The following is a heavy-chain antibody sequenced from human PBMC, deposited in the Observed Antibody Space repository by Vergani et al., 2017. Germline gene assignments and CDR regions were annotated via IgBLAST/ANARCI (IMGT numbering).Heavy chain of an antibody. J-gene: IGHJ4*02. D-gene: IGHD1-1*01. V-gene: IGHV5-51*01. CDR1: EYSFGNYW. CDR2: IYPADSDT. CDR3: ARHTTYTDS. Sequence: EVELVQSGPEMRKPGESLKISCKGSEYSFGNYWIGCVRQMPGKGLEWMGIIYPADSDTRYSPSFQGQVTISADKSISTAFLQWYSLKASDTALYYCARHTTYTDSWGQGTLVTVSS.